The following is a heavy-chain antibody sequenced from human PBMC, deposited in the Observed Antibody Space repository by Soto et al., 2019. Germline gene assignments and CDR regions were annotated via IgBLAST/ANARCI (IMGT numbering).Heavy chain of an antibody. CDR2: IIPIFHTA. Sequence: QVQLVQSGAEVKKPGSSVKVSCKASGDSFNSYAISWVRQAPGQGLEWMGGIIPIFHTANHAQKFQDRVTMTADESASTAYMELSGLRAEDTAVYYCARVGYCNTTNCLFYYYQYGMDVWGQGTTVTVS. CDR3: ARVGYCNTTNCLFYYYQYGMDV. J-gene: IGHJ6*02. D-gene: IGHD2-2*01. CDR1: GDSFNSYA. V-gene: IGHV1-69*01.